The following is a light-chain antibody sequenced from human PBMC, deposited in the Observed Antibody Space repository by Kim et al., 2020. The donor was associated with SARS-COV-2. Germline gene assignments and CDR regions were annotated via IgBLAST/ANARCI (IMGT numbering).Light chain of an antibody. Sequence: SPGESVTPSCSDSQRVSSNLAWCQQNPGQAPRLRIYGASTRATGSPARFSGSGSGTEFTLTISSLQSEDFAVYYCQQYNDWPPITFGQETRLEIK. CDR2: GAS. J-gene: IGKJ5*01. V-gene: IGKV3-15*01. CDR1: QRVSSN. CDR3: QQYNDWPPIT.